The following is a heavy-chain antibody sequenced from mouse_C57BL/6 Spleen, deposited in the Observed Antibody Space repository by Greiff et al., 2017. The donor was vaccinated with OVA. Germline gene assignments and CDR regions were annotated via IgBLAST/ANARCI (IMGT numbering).Heavy chain of an antibody. CDR2: ISYDGSN. Sequence: EVQLQESGPGLVKPSQSLSLTCSVTGYSITSGYYWNWIRQFPGNKLEWMGYISYDGSNNYNPSLKNRISITRDTSKNQFFLKLNSVTTEDTATYYCARIGITTGGFAYWGQGTLVTVSA. D-gene: IGHD1-1*01. CDR1: GYSITSGYY. J-gene: IGHJ3*01. V-gene: IGHV3-6*01. CDR3: ARIGITTGGFAY.